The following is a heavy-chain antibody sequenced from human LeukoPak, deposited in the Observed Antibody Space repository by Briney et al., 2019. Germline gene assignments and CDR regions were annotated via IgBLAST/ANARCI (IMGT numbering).Heavy chain of an antibody. D-gene: IGHD6-19*01. J-gene: IGHJ4*02. CDR1: GFTLSNYA. CDR2: ISDRGGST. CDR3: AKHPGYSSGWFYFDY. Sequence: EGSLRLSCATSGFTLSNYAMSWVRQAPGKGLEWVSGISDRGGSTYYADSVKGQFTISRDNSKNTLYLQMNSLRAEDTAVYYCAKHPGYSSGWFYFDYWGQGTLVTVSS. V-gene: IGHV3-23*01.